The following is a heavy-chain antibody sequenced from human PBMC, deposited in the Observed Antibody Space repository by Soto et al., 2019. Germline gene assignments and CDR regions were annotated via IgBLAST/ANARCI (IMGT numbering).Heavy chain of an antibody. J-gene: IGHJ4*02. V-gene: IGHV1-69*13. CDR2: FTAMLGTP. Sequence: SVKVSCKASGGTFGSQGIAWVRQAPGQGLEWMGGFTAMLGTPTYAKKVQGRATISADESLTSSYLELRSLRSEDTGVYFCARGAMANFDYWGQGTVVTVSS. CDR3: ARGAMANFDY. CDR1: GGTFGSQG. D-gene: IGHD5-18*01.